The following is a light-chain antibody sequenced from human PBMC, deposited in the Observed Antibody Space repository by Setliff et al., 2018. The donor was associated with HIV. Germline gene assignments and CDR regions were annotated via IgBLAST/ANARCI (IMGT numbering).Light chain of an antibody. J-gene: IGKJ5*01. CDR3: QQYGSSPT. V-gene: IGKV3D-20*01. Sequence: EIVLMQSPGTLSLSPGERATLSCRASQSVSSNYLAWYQQKPGLAPRLLIYDASNRATGIPDRFSGSGSGTEFTLTISGLEPEDFAVYYCQQYGSSPTFGQGTRLEIK. CDR2: DAS. CDR1: QSVSSNY.